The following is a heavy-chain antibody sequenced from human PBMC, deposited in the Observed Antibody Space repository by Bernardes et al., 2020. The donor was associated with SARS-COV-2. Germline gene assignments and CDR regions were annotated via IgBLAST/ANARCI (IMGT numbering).Heavy chain of an antibody. CDR1: GFTFSSYS. CDR3: AKNADPHWFDY. V-gene: IGHV3-48*04. Sequence: GGSLRLSCAASGFTFSSYSMNWVRQAPGKGLEWVSYIHSTSGTTFYTDSVKGRFTISRDNAKNLLFLQMNTLRAEDTAVYYCAKNADPHWFDYWGRGTLVTVSS. J-gene: IGHJ4*02. CDR2: IHSTSGTT. D-gene: IGHD1-1*01.